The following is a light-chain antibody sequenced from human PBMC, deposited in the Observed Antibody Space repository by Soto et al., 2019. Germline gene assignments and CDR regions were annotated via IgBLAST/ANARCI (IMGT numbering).Light chain of an antibody. V-gene: IGLV2-14*01. CDR2: AVS. J-gene: IGLJ1*01. CDR1: SSDVGSYNY. CDR3: SSYTSSSTL. Sequence: QSALTQPASVSGSPGQSITISCTGTSSDVGSYNYVSWYQQHPGKAPKLMIYAVSDRPSGISGRFSGSKSGNTASLTISGLQTEDEADYYCSSYTSSSTLFGTGTKVTVL.